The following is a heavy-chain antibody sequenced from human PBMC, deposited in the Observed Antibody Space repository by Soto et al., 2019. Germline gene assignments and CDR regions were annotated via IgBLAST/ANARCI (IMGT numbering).Heavy chain of an antibody. CDR3: ARDRVIGVRGVHDY. CDR1: GFTFSSYS. D-gene: IGHD3-10*01. Sequence: GGSLRLSCAASGFTFSSYSMNWVRQAPGKGLEWVSSISSSSSYIYYADSVKGRFTISRDNAKNSLYLQMNSLRAEDTAVYYCARDRVIGVRGVHDYWGQGTLVTVSS. V-gene: IGHV3-21*01. J-gene: IGHJ4*02. CDR2: ISSSSSYI.